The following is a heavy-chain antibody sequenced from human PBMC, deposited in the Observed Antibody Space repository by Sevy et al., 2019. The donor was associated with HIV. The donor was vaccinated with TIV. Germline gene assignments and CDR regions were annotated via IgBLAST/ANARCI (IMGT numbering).Heavy chain of an antibody. V-gene: IGHV3-23*01. Sequence: GGSLRLSCTASGFTFSTYAMSWVRQAPGKGVEWVSGLSGSAYSTYYADSVKGRFIISRDNSKNTLDLQMNSLRADDTAVYYCAKEGGGYNYDSSGLFDYWGQGALVTVSS. D-gene: IGHD3-22*01. J-gene: IGHJ4*02. CDR2: LSGSAYST. CDR3: AKEGGGYNYDSSGLFDY. CDR1: GFTFSTYA.